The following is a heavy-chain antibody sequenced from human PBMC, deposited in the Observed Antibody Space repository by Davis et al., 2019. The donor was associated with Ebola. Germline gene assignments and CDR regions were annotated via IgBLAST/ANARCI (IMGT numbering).Heavy chain of an antibody. J-gene: IGHJ6*02. CDR1: GFTFSSYW. Sequence: GESLKISCAASGFTFSSYWMHWVRQAPGKGLVWVSRINSDGSSTSYADSVKGRFTISRDNAKNTLYLQMNSLRAEDTAVYYCARAMWGYDFWSGYYTNYYYYGMDVWGQGTTVTVSS. CDR2: INSDGSST. D-gene: IGHD3-3*01. V-gene: IGHV3-74*01. CDR3: ARAMWGYDFWSGYYTNYYYYGMDV.